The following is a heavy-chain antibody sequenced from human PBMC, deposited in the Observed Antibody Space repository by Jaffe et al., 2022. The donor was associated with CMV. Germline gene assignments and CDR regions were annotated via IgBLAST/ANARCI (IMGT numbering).Heavy chain of an antibody. CDR2: ISGNGANT. J-gene: IGHJ5*02. Sequence: EEQLLESGGGLVQPGGSLRLSCAASGFPFGSYAMTWVRQAPAKGLEWVSTISGNGANTYYADSVKGRFIISRDNSKNILYLQLNSLRAEDTATYYCAKTNWYYDFWSGYPNWLDPWGQGILVAVSS. D-gene: IGHD3-3*01. CDR3: AKTNWYYDFWSGYPNWLDP. V-gene: IGHV3-23*01. CDR1: GFPFGSYA.